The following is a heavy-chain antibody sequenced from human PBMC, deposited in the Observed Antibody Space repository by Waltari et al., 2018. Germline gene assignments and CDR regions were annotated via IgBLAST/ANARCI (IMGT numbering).Heavy chain of an antibody. Sequence: QVQLQESGPGLVKPSETLSLTCTVSGGSISSYYWSWIRQPPGKGLGWIGYISYRGSTNYNPSLKSRVTISVDTSKNQFSLKLSSVTAADTAVYYCARDMTGYYDILTGPLYAFDIWGQGTMVTVSS. CDR2: ISYRGST. V-gene: IGHV4-59*01. CDR1: GGSISSYY. J-gene: IGHJ3*02. CDR3: ARDMTGYYDILTGPLYAFDI. D-gene: IGHD3-9*01.